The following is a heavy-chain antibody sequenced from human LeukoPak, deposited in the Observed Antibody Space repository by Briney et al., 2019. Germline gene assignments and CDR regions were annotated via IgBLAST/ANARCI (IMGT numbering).Heavy chain of an antibody. Sequence: SETLSLTCTVSGGSISSYYWSWIRQPPGKGLEWIGYIYYSGSTNYNPSLKSRVTISVDTSMNQFSLKLSPVTAADTAVYYCASRSRIAVADYFDYWGQGTLVTVSS. J-gene: IGHJ4*02. V-gene: IGHV4-59*01. CDR2: IYYSGST. CDR3: ASRSRIAVADYFDY. CDR1: GGSISSYY. D-gene: IGHD6-19*01.